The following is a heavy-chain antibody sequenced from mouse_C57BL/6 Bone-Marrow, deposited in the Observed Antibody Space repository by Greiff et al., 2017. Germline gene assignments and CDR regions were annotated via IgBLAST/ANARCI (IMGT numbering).Heavy chain of an antibody. V-gene: IGHV5-16*01. Sequence: EVKLVESEGGLVQPGSSMKLSCTASGFTFSDYYMAWVRQVPEKGLEWVANSNYDGSSTYYLDSLKSRFIISRDNAKNILYLQMSSLQSEDTATYYCARGGLYAMDYWGQGTSVTVSS. J-gene: IGHJ4*01. D-gene: IGHD2-13*01. CDR3: ARGGLYAMDY. CDR1: GFTFSDYY. CDR2: SNYDGSST.